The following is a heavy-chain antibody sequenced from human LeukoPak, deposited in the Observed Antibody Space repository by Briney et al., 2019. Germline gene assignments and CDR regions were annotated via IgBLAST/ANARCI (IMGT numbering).Heavy chain of an antibody. CDR1: GGSFSGYY. J-gene: IGHJ6*03. D-gene: IGHD3-10*01. Sequence: SETLSLTCAVYGGSFSGYYWSWIRQPPGKGLEWIGEINHSGSTNYNPSLKSRVTISVDTSKNQFSLKLSSVTAADTAVYYCARVTMVRGVNNYMDVWGKGTTVTISS. CDR2: INHSGST. CDR3: ARVTMVRGVNNYMDV. V-gene: IGHV4-34*01.